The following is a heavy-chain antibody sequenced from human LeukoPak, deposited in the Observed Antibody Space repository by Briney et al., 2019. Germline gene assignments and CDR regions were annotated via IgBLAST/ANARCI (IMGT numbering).Heavy chain of an antibody. D-gene: IGHD6-19*01. V-gene: IGHV3-7*01. J-gene: IGHJ4*02. Sequence: PGGSLRLSCAASGFTFSSYWMSWVRQAPGKGLEWVANIKQDGSEKYYVDSVKGRFTISRDNAQNSLFLQMNSLRAEDTAVYYCARDRRFSSGWYQDYWGQGTLVTVSS. CDR3: ARDRRFSSGWYQDY. CDR2: IKQDGSEK. CDR1: GFTFSSYW.